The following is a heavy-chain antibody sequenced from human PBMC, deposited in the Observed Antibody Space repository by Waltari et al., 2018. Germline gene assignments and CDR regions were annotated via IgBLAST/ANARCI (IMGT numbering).Heavy chain of an antibody. D-gene: IGHD5-12*01. CDR3: ARETPLSGYDGVYWFDP. V-gene: IGHV3-30-3*01. J-gene: IGHJ5*02. CDR2: ISDDGSNK. Sequence: QVQLVESGGGVVQPGRSLRLSCAASGFTFSSYAMHWVRQAPGRGLEWVAVISDDGSNKYYADSVKGRLTISRDNSKNTLYLQMNRLRAEDTAVYYCARETPLSGYDGVYWFDPWGQGTLVTVSS. CDR1: GFTFSSYA.